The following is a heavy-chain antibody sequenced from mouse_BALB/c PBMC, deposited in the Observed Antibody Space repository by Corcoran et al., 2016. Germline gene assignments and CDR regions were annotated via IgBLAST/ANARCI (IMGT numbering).Heavy chain of an antibody. D-gene: IGHD2-14*01. CDR2: INPNNGAT. J-gene: IGHJ1*01. CDR3: SRYADWYFDV. CDR1: GYKLTDYY. V-gene: IGHV1-26*01. Sequence: VKLQQSGLELVKLGASVKMSCKASGYKLTDYYMKWVKQRHGKSLEWIGDINPNNGATSYNQKFKGKATFTVDKSSSTAYMQLNSLTSEDSAVYYCSRYADWYFDVWGAGTTGTVSS.